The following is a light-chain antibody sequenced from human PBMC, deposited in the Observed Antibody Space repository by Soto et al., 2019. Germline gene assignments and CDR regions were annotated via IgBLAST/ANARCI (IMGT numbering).Light chain of an antibody. Sequence: QSVLTQPASVSGSPGQSITISCTGTSSDVGGYNYVSWYQQHPGKAPKLMIYAVSNRPSGVSNRFSGSKSGNTASLTISGLQAEDEGDYYCSSYTSSSTGVFGGGTKLTVL. V-gene: IGLV2-14*01. CDR3: SSYTSSSTGV. J-gene: IGLJ2*01. CDR2: AVS. CDR1: SSDVGGYNY.